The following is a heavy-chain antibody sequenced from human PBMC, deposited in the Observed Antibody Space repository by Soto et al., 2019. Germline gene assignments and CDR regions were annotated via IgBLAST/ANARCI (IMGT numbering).Heavy chain of an antibody. CDR3: ARHGSY. CDR2: IYYGGSS. V-gene: IGHV4-39*01. Sequence: QLQLQESGPGLVKPSETLSLTCTVSGVSISSSSYYWGWFRQPPGKGLEWIGTIYYGGSSYSNPSLKSRVTISLDTSKNQFCLTLTSVTAADTAVYYCARHGSYWGQGTLVTVSS. CDR1: GVSISSSSYY. J-gene: IGHJ4*02.